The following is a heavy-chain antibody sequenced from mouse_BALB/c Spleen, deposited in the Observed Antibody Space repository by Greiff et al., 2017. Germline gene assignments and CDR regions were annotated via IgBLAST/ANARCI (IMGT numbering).Heavy chain of an antibody. CDR1: GFTFSDYY. CDR3: ARDREGNYYAMDY. Sequence: EVKLMESGGGLVKPGGSLKLSCAASGFTFSDYYMYWVRQTPEKRLEWVATISDGGSYTYYPDSVKGRFTISRDNAKNNLYLQMSSLKSEDTAMYYCARDREGNYYAMDYWGQGTSVTVSS. J-gene: IGHJ4*01. CDR2: ISDGGSYT. D-gene: IGHD2-1*01. V-gene: IGHV5-4*02.